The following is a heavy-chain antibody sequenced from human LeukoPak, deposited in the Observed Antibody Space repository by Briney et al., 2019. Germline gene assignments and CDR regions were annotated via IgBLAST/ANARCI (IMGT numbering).Heavy chain of an antibody. D-gene: IGHD2-2*01. J-gene: IGHJ3*02. CDR3: AREPAATSQHDAFDI. CDR2: FYYSGIT. V-gene: IGHV4-59*11. CDR1: GGSISSHY. Sequence: SETLSLTCTVSGGSISSHYWSWIRQPPGKGLEWIGYFYYSGITNYNPSLKSRVTISVDTSKNQFSLKLTSVTAADTAVYYCAREPAATSQHDAFDIWGQGTMVTVSS.